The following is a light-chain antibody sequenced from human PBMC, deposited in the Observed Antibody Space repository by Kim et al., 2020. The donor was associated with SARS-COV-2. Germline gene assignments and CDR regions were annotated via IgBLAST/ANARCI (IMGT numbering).Light chain of an antibody. CDR2: DVS. CDR1: HKVSRPC. Sequence: PPGGSAAPATGPSHKVSRPCLAWYQHKTGHAPKLLIYDVSTRAAGVPDRFSGSRSGTDFTLTISRLEPEDFALYYCQQCYSTPWTFGQGTKVDIK. CDR3: QQCYSTPWT. J-gene: IGKJ1*01. V-gene: IGKV3D-20*01.